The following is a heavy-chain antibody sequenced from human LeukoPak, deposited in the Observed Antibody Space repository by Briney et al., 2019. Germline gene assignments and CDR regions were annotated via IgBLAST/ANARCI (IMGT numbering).Heavy chain of an antibody. V-gene: IGHV3-23*05. CDR1: GFTFSSFA. CDR2: IYGSNNNT. D-gene: IGHD2-2*02. Sequence: GGSLRLSCAASGFTFSSFAMGWVRLAPGKGLQWISCIYGSNNNTYYTDSVTGRFTISRDNSKTTLFLQMNSLRAEDTAVDYCAKGISGSCYTGLGFWGQGTLVTVSS. CDR3: AKGISGSCYTGLGF. J-gene: IGHJ4*02.